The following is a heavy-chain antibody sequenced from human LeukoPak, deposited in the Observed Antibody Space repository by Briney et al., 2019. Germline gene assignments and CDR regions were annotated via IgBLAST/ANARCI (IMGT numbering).Heavy chain of an antibody. D-gene: IGHD6-19*01. CDR3: ARESIVVAGTGPEGQYYYYYYMDV. CDR1: GGSISSYY. V-gene: IGHV4-4*07. Sequence: PSETLSLTCTVSGGSISSYYWSWIRQPAGKGLEWIGRIYTSGNTNYNPSLKSRVTMSVDTSKNQFSLKLNSVTAADTAVYYCARESIVVAGTGPEGQYYYYYYMDVWGKGTTVTISS. CDR2: IYTSGNT. J-gene: IGHJ6*03.